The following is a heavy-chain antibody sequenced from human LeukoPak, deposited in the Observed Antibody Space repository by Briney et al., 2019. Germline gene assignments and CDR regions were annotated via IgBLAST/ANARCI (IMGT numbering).Heavy chain of an antibody. CDR2: IIPILGIA. D-gene: IGHD3-22*01. J-gene: IGHJ4*02. CDR3: ARVRYYDSSGYYLPDYFDY. V-gene: IGHV1-69*04. CDR1: GGTFSSYA. Sequence: EASVKVSCKASGGTFSSYAISWVRQAPGQGLEWMGRIIPILGIANYAQKFQGRVTITADKSTSTAYMELSSLRSEDTAAYYCARVRYYDSSGYYLPDYFDYWGQGTLVTVSS.